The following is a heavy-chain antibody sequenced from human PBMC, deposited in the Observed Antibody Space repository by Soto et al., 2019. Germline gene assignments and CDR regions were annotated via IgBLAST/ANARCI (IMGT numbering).Heavy chain of an antibody. CDR1: GGTFSSYA. Sequence: QVQLVQSGAEVKKPGSSVKVSCKASGGTFSSYAISWVRQAPGQGLEWMGGIIPISGTANYAQKFQGRVTITAVESTSTAYMELSSLRSEDTAVYYCASTGSWEQRETDYYYYGMDVWGQGTPVTVSS. D-gene: IGHD1-26*01. V-gene: IGHV1-69*01. CDR2: IIPISGTA. CDR3: ASTGSWEQRETDYYYYGMDV. J-gene: IGHJ6*02.